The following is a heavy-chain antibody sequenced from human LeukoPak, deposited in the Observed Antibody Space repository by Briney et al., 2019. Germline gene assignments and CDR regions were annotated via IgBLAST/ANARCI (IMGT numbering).Heavy chain of an antibody. CDR3: ARRNSVTQGLDN. J-gene: IGHJ4*02. Sequence: GSLRLSCSASGFTFIDHYMDWVRQAPGKGLEWIGRIRNKANSYTTEYAASVKGRFTVSRDDSKNSLFLQMNSLESEDAAVYYCARRNSVTQGLDNWGQGTLVTVSS. CDR1: GFTFIDHY. V-gene: IGHV3-72*01. CDR2: IRNKANSYTT. D-gene: IGHD5/OR15-5a*01.